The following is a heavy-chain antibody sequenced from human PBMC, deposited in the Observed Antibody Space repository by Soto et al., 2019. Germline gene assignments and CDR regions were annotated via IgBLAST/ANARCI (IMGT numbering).Heavy chain of an antibody. CDR2: ISYTGDT. J-gene: IGHJ4*02. Sequence: QVQLRESGPGLLKPSETLSLTCTVSGDSVSSDGYFWTWVRQPPGKGLEWIAYISYTGDTNYNPSLQSRVTISVDTSRNQFSLKVRSVSAADTAMYFCARIVVGVTIDYGGQGTLVTVSS. CDR1: GDSVSSDGYF. V-gene: IGHV4-61*08. CDR3: ARIVVGVTIDY. D-gene: IGHD1-26*01.